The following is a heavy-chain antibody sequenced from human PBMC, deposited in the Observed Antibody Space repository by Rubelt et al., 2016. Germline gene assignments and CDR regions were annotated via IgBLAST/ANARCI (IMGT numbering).Heavy chain of an antibody. Sequence: EVQLLESGGGWVQPGGSLRLSCAASGFSVSSSYLSWVRQAPGKGLEWVSVIYSGGSTYYADSVKGRFTISRDNSKNTLYLERNSLRDEDTAVYYCAKVDWGYCGTTSCYLMDVWGKGTTVTVSS. CDR3: AKVDWGYCGTTSCYLMDV. V-gene: IGHV3-66*02. CDR1: GFSVSSSY. CDR2: IYSGGST. D-gene: IGHD2-2*01. J-gene: IGHJ6*03.